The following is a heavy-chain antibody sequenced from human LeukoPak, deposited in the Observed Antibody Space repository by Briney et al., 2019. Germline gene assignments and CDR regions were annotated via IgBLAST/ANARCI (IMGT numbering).Heavy chain of an antibody. V-gene: IGHV3-33*06. CDR2: IWYDGSNK. Sequence: GGSLRLSCAASGFTFSSYGMHWVRQAPGKGLEWVAVIWYDGSNKYYADSVKGRFTISRDNSKNTLYLQMNSLRAEDTAVYYCAKDLMVRGVLCYFDYWGQGTLVTVSS. CDR3: AKDLMVRGVLCYFDY. D-gene: IGHD3-10*01. J-gene: IGHJ4*02. CDR1: GFTFSSYG.